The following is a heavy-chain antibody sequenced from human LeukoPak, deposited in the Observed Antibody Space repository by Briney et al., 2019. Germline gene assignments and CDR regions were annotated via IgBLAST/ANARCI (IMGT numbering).Heavy chain of an antibody. CDR1: RFTLSAYA. Sequence: QPGGSLRLSCTASRFTLSAYAMHWVRQAPGKGLEWVAVISYDGSNKYYADSVKGRFTISRDNSKNTLYLQMNSLRAEDTAVYYCARDRPFNYYDSSGYYLGDAFDIWGQGTMVTVSS. CDR2: ISYDGSNK. V-gene: IGHV3-30-3*01. CDR3: ARDRPFNYYDSSGYYLGDAFDI. J-gene: IGHJ3*02. D-gene: IGHD3-22*01.